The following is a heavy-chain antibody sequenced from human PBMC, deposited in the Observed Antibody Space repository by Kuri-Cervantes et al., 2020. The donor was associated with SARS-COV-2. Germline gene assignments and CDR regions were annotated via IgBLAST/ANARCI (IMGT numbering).Heavy chain of an antibody. CDR2: IYTSGST. V-gene: IGHV4-61*02. J-gene: IGHJ3*02. CDR1: GGSISSGNYY. CDR3: ARTGAVAATQINAFDI. Sequence: SETLSLTCTVSGGSISSGNYYWSWIRQPAGKGLEWIGRIYTSGSTNYNPSLKSRVTISVDKSKNQFSLKLSSVTAADTAVYYCARTGAVAATQINAFDIWGQGTMVTVSS. D-gene: IGHD2-15*01.